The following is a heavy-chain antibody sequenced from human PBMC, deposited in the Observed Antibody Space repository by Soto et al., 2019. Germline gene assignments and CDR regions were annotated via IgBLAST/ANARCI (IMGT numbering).Heavy chain of an antibody. CDR2: IWYDGSNK. D-gene: IGHD2-15*01. CDR1: GFTFSSDG. CDR3: ARDVGYCSGGSCHTADY. V-gene: IGHV3-33*01. J-gene: IGHJ4*02. Sequence: GGSLRLSCAAPGFTFSSDGMHWVRQAPGKGLEWVAVIWYDGSNKYYADSVKGRFTISRDNSKNTLYLQMNSLRAEDTAVYYCARDVGYCSGGSCHTADYWGQGTLVTVSS.